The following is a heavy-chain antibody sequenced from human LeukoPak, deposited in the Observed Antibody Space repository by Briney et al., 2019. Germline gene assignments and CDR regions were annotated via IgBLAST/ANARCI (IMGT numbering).Heavy chain of an antibody. J-gene: IGHJ4*02. CDR3: ASTERCSTTCPLDF. D-gene: IGHD2-2*01. CDR1: GGSFSGYY. V-gene: IGHV4-34*01. Sequence: SSETLSLTCSVYGGSFSGYYWSWIRQPPGKGLEWVGEINHSGSTNYNPSLKSRVTISLDTSKTQFSLKLRSVTAADTAVYYCASTERCSTTCPLDFWGQGTLVTVSS. CDR2: INHSGST.